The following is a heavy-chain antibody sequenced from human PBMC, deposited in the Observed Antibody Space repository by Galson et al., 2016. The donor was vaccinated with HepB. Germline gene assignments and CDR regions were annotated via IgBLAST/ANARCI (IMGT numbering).Heavy chain of an antibody. Sequence: SLRLSCAASGFTFSSYVMSWVRQAPGKGLEWVSSISDTGGSTYYADSVKGRFTISRDNSKNTVYLQMNSLRAEDTAVYYCARGDYGAYSPFGMDVWGQGTTVTVSS. J-gene: IGHJ6*02. D-gene: IGHD4-17*01. V-gene: IGHV3-23*01. CDR3: ARGDYGAYSPFGMDV. CDR2: ISDTGGST. CDR1: GFTFSSYV.